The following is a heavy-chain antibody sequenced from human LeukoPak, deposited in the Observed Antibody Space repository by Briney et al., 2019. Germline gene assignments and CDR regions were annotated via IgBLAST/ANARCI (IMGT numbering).Heavy chain of an antibody. CDR3: ARWTRYSSGVYYLYY. CDR1: GYNFPTYW. D-gene: IGHD3-10*01. CDR2: IYPGDSET. Sequence: GESLKISCKGSGYNFPTYWIGWVRQMPGKGLEWMGFIYPGDSETRYSPSFQGQVTISVDKSISTAYLQWSSLKASDTAVYYCARWTRYSSGVYYLYYWGQGTLVTVSS. V-gene: IGHV5-51*01. J-gene: IGHJ4*02.